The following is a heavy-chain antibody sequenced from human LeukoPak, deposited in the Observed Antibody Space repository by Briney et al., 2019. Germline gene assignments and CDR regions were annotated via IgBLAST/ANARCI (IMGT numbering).Heavy chain of an antibody. CDR1: GGSISSYY. CDR2: IYYSGST. CDR3: ARTTMVRGALYGMDV. Sequence: SETLSLTCTVSGGSISSYYWSWIRQPPGKGLEWIGYIYYSGSTNYNPSLKSRVTISVDTSKNQFSLKLSSVTAADTAVYYCARTTMVRGALYGMDVWGQGTTVTV. D-gene: IGHD3-10*01. J-gene: IGHJ6*02. V-gene: IGHV4-59*01.